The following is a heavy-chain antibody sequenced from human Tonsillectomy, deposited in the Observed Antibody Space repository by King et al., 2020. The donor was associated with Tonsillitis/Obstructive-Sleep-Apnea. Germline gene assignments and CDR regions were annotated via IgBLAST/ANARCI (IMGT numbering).Heavy chain of an antibody. J-gene: IGHJ4*02. V-gene: IGHV4-34*01. CDR2: INHSGST. Sequence: VQLPQWGAGLLKPSETLSLTCAVYGGSFSGYYWSWIRQPPGKGLEWIGEINHSGSTNYNPSLKSRVTISVDTSKNQFSLKLSSVTAADTAVYYCARLPLDPSSYYSGYVGFDYWGQGTLVTVSS. CDR1: GGSFSGYY. CDR3: ARLPLDPSSYYSGYVGFDY. D-gene: IGHD5-12*01.